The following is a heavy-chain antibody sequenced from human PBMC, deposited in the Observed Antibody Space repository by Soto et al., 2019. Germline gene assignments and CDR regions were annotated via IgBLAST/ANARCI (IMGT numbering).Heavy chain of an antibody. J-gene: IGHJ4*02. CDR1: GFTFSSYG. CDR2: ISYDGSNK. V-gene: IGHV3-30*18. CDR3: AKDDVLIILDY. Sequence: PGGSLRLSCAASGFTFSSYGMHWVRQAPGKRLEWVAVISYDGSNKYYADSVKGRFTISSDNSKNTRYLQMNSLRAEDTAVYYCAKDDVLIILDYWGQGTLVTVSS. D-gene: IGHD3-16*01.